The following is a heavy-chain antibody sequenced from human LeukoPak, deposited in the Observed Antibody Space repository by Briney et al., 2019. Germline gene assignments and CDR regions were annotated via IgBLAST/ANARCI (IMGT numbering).Heavy chain of an antibody. CDR2: SYYSGST. V-gene: IGHV4-59*01. J-gene: IGHJ3*02. CDR3: ARDVYKYDSSGSRAFDI. D-gene: IGHD3-22*01. CDR1: GVSISSYY. Sequence: SETLSLTCTVSGVSISSYYWSWIRQPPGKGLEWIGYSYYSGSTNYNPSLKRRVTISVDTSKNQFSLKLSSVTAADTAVYYCARDVYKYDSSGSRAFDIWGQGTMVTVSS.